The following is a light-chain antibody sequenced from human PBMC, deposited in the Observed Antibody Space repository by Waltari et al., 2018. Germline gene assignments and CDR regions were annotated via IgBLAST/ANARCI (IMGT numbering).Light chain of an antibody. V-gene: IGLV1-40*01. CDR3: QSYDSLSALYV. J-gene: IGLJ1*01. CDR2: DIF. Sequence: QSVLTQPPSVSGAPGQTVTISCIGSSSNIGAAYDVHWYQQLPGTAPKLLIFDIFGRPSWVPDRFSAAKTGTSASLAISGLQAEDEADYYCQSYDSLSALYVFGTGTKVSVL. CDR1: SSNIGAAYD.